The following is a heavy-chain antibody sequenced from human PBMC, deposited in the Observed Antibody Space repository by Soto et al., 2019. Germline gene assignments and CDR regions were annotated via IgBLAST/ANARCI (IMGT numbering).Heavy chain of an antibody. D-gene: IGHD2-15*01. J-gene: IGHJ2*01. V-gene: IGHV1-18*01. CDR1: GYTFMNYA. CDR3: ARCYCSVGSCYTCWHFDH. Sequence: QVPLVQSGAEVTEPGASVKLSCQASGYTFMNYAISWVRQAPGQGLEWMGWISPSTGNTDQAQNFQGRVTMTLDTSTNTANMELMTLRSDASAVYYCARCYCSVGSCYTCWHFDHWGRGTRVTVSS. CDR2: ISPSTGNT.